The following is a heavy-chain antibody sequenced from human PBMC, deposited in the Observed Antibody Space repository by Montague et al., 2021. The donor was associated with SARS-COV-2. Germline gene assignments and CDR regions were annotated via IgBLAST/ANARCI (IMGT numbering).Heavy chain of an antibody. Sequence: ETLSLTCAVYGGSFSGYYWRWFRQPPGKGLEWIGEIYHSGSTNYNPSLKSRVTISVDTSKNQFSLRLSSVTAADTAVYYCARDRGVQYQLQMPFYFDYWGQGTLVTVSS. CDR3: ARDRGVQYQLQMPFYFDY. V-gene: IGHV4-34*01. CDR1: GGSFSGYY. D-gene: IGHD2-2*01. J-gene: IGHJ4*02. CDR2: IYHSGST.